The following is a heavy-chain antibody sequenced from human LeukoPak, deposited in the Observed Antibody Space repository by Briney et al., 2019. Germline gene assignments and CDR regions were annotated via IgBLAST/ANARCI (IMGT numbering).Heavy chain of an antibody. J-gene: IGHJ5*02. CDR3: AQSLGSSNWIGNWFDP. CDR2: IYYTGTT. CDR1: GGSISSSSHS. V-gene: IGHV4-39*01. Sequence: SETLSLTCTVSGGSISSSSHSWGWIRQPPGKGLEWTESIYYTGTTYYNPSLKSRVTISVDTSKNQFSLKLNSVTAADTAVYYCAQSLGSSNWIGNWFDPWGQGTLVTVSS. D-gene: IGHD6-13*01.